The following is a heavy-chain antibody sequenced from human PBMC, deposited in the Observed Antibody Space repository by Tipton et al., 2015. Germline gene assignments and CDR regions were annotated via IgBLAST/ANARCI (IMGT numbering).Heavy chain of an antibody. CDR1: GGSFSDYY. Sequence: LRLSCTVSGGSFSDYYWSWIRQPPGKGLEWIGSIFHRGDTNYNPSLKSRVTISLDTSKNQFSLKLRSVTAADTAVYYCAREAYSSSGLIFDYWGQGTLVTVSS. D-gene: IGHD6-6*01. CDR2: IFHRGDT. CDR3: AREAYSSSGLIFDY. V-gene: IGHV4-59*01. J-gene: IGHJ4*02.